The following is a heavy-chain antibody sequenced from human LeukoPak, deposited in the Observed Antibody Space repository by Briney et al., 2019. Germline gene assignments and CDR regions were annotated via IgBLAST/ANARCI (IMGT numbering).Heavy chain of an antibody. V-gene: IGHV4-59*12. J-gene: IGHJ3*02. CDR1: GGSISSYY. CDR2: IYYSGST. CDR3: ARASPLNAFDI. Sequence: SETLSLTCTVSGGSISSYYWSWIRQPPGKGLEWIGYIYYSGSTNYNPSLKSRVTMSVDTSKNQFSLKLSSVTAADTAVYYCARASPLNAFDIWGQGTMVTVSS.